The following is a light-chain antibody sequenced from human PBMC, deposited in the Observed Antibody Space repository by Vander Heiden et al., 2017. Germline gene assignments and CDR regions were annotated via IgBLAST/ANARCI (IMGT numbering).Light chain of an antibody. CDR1: QSVLYSSNNENY. CDR3: QQYYSTPIS. CDR2: WAS. J-gene: IGKJ5*01. Sequence: DIVMTQSPDSLALPLGERATINCKSSQSVLYSSNNENYLAWYQQKSGQPPKLLIYWASTRESGVPDRFSGSGSGTDFTLTISSLQAEDVAVYYCQQYYSTPISFGQGTRLEIK. V-gene: IGKV4-1*01.